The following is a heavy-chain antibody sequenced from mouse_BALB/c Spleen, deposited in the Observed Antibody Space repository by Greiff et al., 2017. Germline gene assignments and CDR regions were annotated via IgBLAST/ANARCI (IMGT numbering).Heavy chain of an antibody. J-gene: IGHJ3*01. CDR1: GFTFSSYG. CDR2: INSNGGST. CDR3: AREGTLRAFAY. V-gene: IGHV5-6-3*01. Sequence: DVMLVESGGGLVQPGGSLKLSCAASGFTFSSYGMSWVRQTPDKRLELVATINSNGGSTYYPDSVKGRFTISRDNAKNTLYLQMSSLKSEDTAMYYCAREGTLRAFAYWGQGTLVTVSA. D-gene: IGHD2-12*01.